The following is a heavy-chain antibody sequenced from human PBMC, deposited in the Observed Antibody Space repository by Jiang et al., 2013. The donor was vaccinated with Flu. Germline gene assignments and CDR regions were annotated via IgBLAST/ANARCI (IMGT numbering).Heavy chain of an antibody. CDR2: INPSGDGR. D-gene: IGHD2-8*01. Sequence: SGAEVKAPGASVTVSCKASGHTLTNYYMHWVRQAPGQGLEWMGIINPSGDGRIYAQRFQGRVTMTRDTSTSTVYMELSSLRSEDTAVYYCARPLCTDGACSYDFDSWGQGTLVIVSS. CDR3: ARPLCTDGACSYDFDS. J-gene: IGHJ4*02. CDR1: GHTLTNYY. V-gene: IGHV1-46*03.